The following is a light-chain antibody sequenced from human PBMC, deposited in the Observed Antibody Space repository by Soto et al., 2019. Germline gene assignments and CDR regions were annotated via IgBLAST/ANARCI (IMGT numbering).Light chain of an antibody. CDR2: SNN. Sequence: QLVLAQPPSASGAPGQRVTISCSGSSSNIGRDTVNWYRQLPGTAPKLLIYSNNQRPSGVPDRFSGSKSGTSASLAISGLQSEDEADYYCASWDGSLNGWVFGGGTKLTVL. CDR1: SSNIGRDT. V-gene: IGLV1-44*01. CDR3: ASWDGSLNGWV. J-gene: IGLJ3*02.